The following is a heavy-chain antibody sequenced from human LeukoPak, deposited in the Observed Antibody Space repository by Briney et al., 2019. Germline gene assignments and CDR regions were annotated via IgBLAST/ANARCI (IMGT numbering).Heavy chain of an antibody. D-gene: IGHD3-22*01. CDR2: IWYDGSNK. J-gene: IGHJ4*02. Sequence: GGSLRLSCVASGFTFTTYGMHWVRQVPGKGLEWVAVIWYDGSNKYYGESVKGRFTIPRENSRNTMFLQMNSLRAEDTAVYYCARDNYYDSGGYVSWYLDYWGQGIPVTVSS. V-gene: IGHV3-33*01. CDR1: GFTFTTYG. CDR3: ARDNYYDSGGYVSWYLDY.